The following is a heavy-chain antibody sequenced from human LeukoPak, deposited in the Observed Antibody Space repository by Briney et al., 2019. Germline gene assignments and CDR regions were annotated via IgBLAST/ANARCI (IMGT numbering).Heavy chain of an antibody. CDR2: IYTSGST. Sequence: SETLSLTCAVYGGSFSGYYWSWIRQPAGKGLEWIGRIYTSGSTNYNPSLKSRVTISVDTSKNQFSLKLSSVTAADTAVYYCARDSYLSSGYDYWGQGTLVTVSS. V-gene: IGHV4-4*07. J-gene: IGHJ4*02. CDR1: GGSFSGYY. CDR3: ARDSYLSSGYDY. D-gene: IGHD3-22*01.